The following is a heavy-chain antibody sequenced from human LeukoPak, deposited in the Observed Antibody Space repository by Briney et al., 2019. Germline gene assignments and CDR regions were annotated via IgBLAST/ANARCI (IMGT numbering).Heavy chain of an antibody. J-gene: IGHJ4*02. CDR1: GFSVRTNY. CDR3: ARQMTSTRLFDS. D-gene: IGHD5/OR15-5a*01. V-gene: IGHV3-30*03. CDR2: IGSDGTKK. Sequence: GGSLRLSCAASGFSVRTNYMSWVRQSPDKGLEWVALIGSDGTKKYYADSVQGRFTVSRENSKNTLFLQMNTLRADDTAVYFCARQMTSTRLFDSWGQGTLVTVSS.